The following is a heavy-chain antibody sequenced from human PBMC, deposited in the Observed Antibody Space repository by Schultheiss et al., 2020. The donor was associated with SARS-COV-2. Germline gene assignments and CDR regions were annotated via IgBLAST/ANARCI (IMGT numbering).Heavy chain of an antibody. D-gene: IGHD4-17*01. CDR3: ARGLLTVTLGDY. J-gene: IGHJ4*02. Sequence: SETLSLTCTVSGGSISSYYWGWIRQPPGKGLEWIGSIYYSGSTYYNPSLKSRVTISVDTSKNQFSLKLSSVTAADTAVYYCARGLLTVTLGDYWGQGTLVTVSS. V-gene: IGHV4-39*01. CDR2: IYYSGST. CDR1: GGSISSYY.